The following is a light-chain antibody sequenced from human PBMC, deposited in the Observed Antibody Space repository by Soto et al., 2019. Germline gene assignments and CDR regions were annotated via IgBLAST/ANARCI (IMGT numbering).Light chain of an antibody. V-gene: IGKV1-39*01. CDR1: QTLNNY. Sequence: DIQMTQSPSSVSASVGDRVTITCRASQTLNNYLTWFQQKPGEAPKVLIYAASTLQSGVPSRFSGSGSGAEFTLTISSLQPEDFATYYCQQSFSPLLTFXGGTKVDIK. CDR2: AAS. CDR3: QQSFSPLLT. J-gene: IGKJ4*01.